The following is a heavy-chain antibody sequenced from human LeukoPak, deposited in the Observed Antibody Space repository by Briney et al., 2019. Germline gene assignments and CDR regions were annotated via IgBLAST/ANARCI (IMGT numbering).Heavy chain of an antibody. J-gene: IGHJ2*01. D-gene: IGHD1-26*01. CDR3: AKSKIVQGRGYFDL. CDR1: GFTFSTYP. V-gene: IGHV3-23*01. CDR2: IGTSGDT. Sequence: GGSLRLSCTASGFTFSTYPLTWVRQAPGKGPEWVSTIGTSGDTYYADSAKGRFTISRDNSNNALYLHMNSLRAEDAAVYYCAKSKIVQGRGYFDLWGRGTLVTASS.